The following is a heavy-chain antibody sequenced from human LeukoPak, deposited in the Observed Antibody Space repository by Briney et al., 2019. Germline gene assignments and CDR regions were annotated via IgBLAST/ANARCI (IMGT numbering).Heavy chain of an antibody. Sequence: TGGSLRLSCVASGFTFNNYAMSWVRQTPGRGLEWVSAMSGSGTSTYYADSVKGRFTISRDNSKNTLHLQMNSLRAEDTAVYYCARRAVANYYFDYWGQGTLVTVSS. CDR1: GFTFNNYA. D-gene: IGHD6-19*01. CDR3: ARRAVANYYFDY. J-gene: IGHJ4*02. CDR2: MSGSGTST. V-gene: IGHV3-23*01.